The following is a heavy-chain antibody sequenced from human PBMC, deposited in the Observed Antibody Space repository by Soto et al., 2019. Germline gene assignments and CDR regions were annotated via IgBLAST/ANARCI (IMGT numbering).Heavy chain of an antibody. D-gene: IGHD3-22*01. V-gene: IGHV4-30-4*08. CDR2: IYYSGAT. CDR1: GDSINNGDYF. Sequence: PSETLSLTCTVSGDSINNGDYFWTWIRQNPGKGLEWSGYIYYSGATYFNPSLRSRADISLEKSKNEFSLKLRSVTAADTAVYYCRTASGAYSYDGAYWGQGILVTVSS. J-gene: IGHJ4*02. CDR3: RTASGAYSYDGAY.